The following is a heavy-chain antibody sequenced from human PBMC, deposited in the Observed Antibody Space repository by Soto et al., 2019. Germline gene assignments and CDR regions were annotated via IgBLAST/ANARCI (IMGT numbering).Heavy chain of an antibody. CDR1: GFTVTNYA. Sequence: GGSLRLSCAASGFTVTNYAMSWVRQAPGKGLEWVSGISGNSGGIYYADSVKGRFTISRDNSKNTAFLQMDNLRAEDTAIYYCAKGAGDYIWGSYRMSDYFDLWGQGTPVTVSS. CDR3: AKGAGDYIWGSYRMSDYFDL. J-gene: IGHJ4*02. D-gene: IGHD3-16*02. CDR2: ISGNSGGI. V-gene: IGHV3-23*01.